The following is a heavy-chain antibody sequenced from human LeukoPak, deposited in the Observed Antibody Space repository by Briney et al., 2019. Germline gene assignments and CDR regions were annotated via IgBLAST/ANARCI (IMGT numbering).Heavy chain of an antibody. CDR3: AKLLWFGEPT. V-gene: IGHV3-23*01. CDR2: ISGSGGST. J-gene: IGHJ4*02. CDR1: GLTFSSYA. Sequence: GGSLRLSCAASGLTFSSYAMSWGRHAPGKGLEWVSAISGSGGSTYYADSVKGRFTISRDNSKNTLYLQMNSLRAEDTAVYYCAKLLWFGEPTWGQGTLVTVSS. D-gene: IGHD3-10*01.